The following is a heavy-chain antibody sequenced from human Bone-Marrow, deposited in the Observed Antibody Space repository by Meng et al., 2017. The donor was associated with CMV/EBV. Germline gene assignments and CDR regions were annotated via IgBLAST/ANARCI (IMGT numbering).Heavy chain of an antibody. CDR2: INPNSGET. D-gene: IGHD3-22*01. J-gene: IGHJ4*02. Sequence: IHWVRQAPGQGLEWMRWINPNSGETKYAQKFQGRVTMTRDTSIGRAYMDLRRLRSDDTAVYYCARDSPIGFYDSSGFYHNIRYYFDFWGQGTLVTVSS. CDR3: ARDSPIGFYDSSGFYHNIRYYFDF. V-gene: IGHV1-2*02.